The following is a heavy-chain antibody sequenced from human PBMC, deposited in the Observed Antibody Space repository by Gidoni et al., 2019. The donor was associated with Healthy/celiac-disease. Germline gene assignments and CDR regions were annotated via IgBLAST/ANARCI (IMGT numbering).Heavy chain of an antibody. V-gene: IGHV4-39*01. CDR3: ARHSQSAVAGSYYFDY. CDR1: GGSISSSSYY. CDR2: IYYSGST. Sequence: QLPLQESGPGLVKPSETLSLTCTVSGGSISSSSYYWGWIRQPPGKGLAWIGSIYYSGSTYYNPSLKSRVTISVDTSKNQFSLKLSSVTAADTAVYYCARHSQSAVAGSYYFDYWGQGTLVTVSS. D-gene: IGHD6-19*01. J-gene: IGHJ4*02.